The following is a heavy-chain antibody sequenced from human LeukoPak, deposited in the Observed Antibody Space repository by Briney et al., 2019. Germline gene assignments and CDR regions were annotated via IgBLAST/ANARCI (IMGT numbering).Heavy chain of an antibody. CDR1: GGPISSYY. Sequence: SETLSLTCTVSGGPISSYYWSWIRQPPGKGLEWIGYIYYSGATNYNPSLKSRVTLSVDTSKNQFSLKLSSVTAADTVVYYCARAPGYYYDSSGYYVWYAFDIWGQGTMVTVSS. J-gene: IGHJ3*02. CDR3: ARAPGYYYDSSGYYVWYAFDI. CDR2: IYYSGAT. D-gene: IGHD3-22*01. V-gene: IGHV4-59*01.